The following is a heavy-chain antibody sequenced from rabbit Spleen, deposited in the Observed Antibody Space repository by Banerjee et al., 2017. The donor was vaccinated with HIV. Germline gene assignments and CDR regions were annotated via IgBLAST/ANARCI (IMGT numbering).Heavy chain of an antibody. CDR2: IDSGSSSFT. CDR3: ARDLDGVIGWNLGW. J-gene: IGHJ4*01. CDR1: GFSFSAGYY. D-gene: IGHD1-1*01. V-gene: IGHV1S40*01. Sequence: QSLEESGGDLVKPGASLTLTCTASGFSFSAGYYMGWVRQAPGKGLEWIACIDSGSSSFTYFASWAKGRFTISKASSTTVTLQMTSLTAADTATYFCARDLDGVIGWNLGWWGPGTLVTVS.